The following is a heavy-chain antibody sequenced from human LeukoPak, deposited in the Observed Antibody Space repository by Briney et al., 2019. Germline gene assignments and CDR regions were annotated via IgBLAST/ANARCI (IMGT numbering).Heavy chain of an antibody. CDR3: ARGRYSGSYLLFDY. Sequence: PGGSLRLSCAASGFTFSSSTMSWVRQAPGKGLEWVSSISGSGDSTWYADSVKGRFTISRDNSKNTLYLQMNSLRAEDTAVYYCARGRYSGSYLLFDYWGQGTLVTVSS. CDR2: ISGSGDST. J-gene: IGHJ4*02. CDR1: GFTFSSST. D-gene: IGHD1-26*01. V-gene: IGHV3-23*01.